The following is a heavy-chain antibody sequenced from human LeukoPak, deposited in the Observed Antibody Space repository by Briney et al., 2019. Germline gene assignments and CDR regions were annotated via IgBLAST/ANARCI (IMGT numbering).Heavy chain of an antibody. J-gene: IGHJ4*02. V-gene: IGHV4-59*08. D-gene: IGHD3-16*01. CDR3: ARHLGGGFDY. Sequence: SETLSLTCTVSGGSISSYYWSWIRQPPGKGLEWIGYIYYSGSTNYNPSLKSRVTISVDTSKNQFSLKLSSVTAADTAVYYYARHLGGGFDYWGQGTLVTVSS. CDR1: GGSISSYY. CDR2: IYYSGST.